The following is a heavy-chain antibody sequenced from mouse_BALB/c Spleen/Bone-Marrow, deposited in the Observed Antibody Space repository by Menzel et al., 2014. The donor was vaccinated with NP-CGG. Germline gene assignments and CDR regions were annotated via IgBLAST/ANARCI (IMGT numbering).Heavy chain of an antibody. CDR2: ISYSGST. J-gene: IGHJ4*01. Sequence: EVKLVESGPGLVKPSQSLSLTCTVTGYSITSDYAWIWIRQFPGNKLEWMGYISYSGSTSYNPSLKSRISVTRDTSKNQFFLQLNSVTTEDTATYYCAFTTVVAYYAMDYWGQGTSVTVSS. CDR3: AFTTVVAYYAMDY. CDR1: GYSITSDYA. V-gene: IGHV3-2*02. D-gene: IGHD1-1*01.